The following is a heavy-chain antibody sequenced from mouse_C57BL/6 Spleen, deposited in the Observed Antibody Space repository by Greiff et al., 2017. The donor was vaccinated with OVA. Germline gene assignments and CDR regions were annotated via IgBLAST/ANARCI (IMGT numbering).Heavy chain of an antibody. J-gene: IGHJ2*01. CDR3: AIFITTVVATRDY. D-gene: IGHD1-1*01. Sequence: VQLQQPGAELVRPGSSVKLSCKASGYTFTSYWMHWVKQRPIQGLEWIGNIDPSDSETHYNQKFKDKATLTVDKSSSTAYMQLSSLTSEDSAVYYCAIFITTVVATRDYWGQGTTLTVSS. V-gene: IGHV1-52*01. CDR2: IDPSDSET. CDR1: GYTFTSYW.